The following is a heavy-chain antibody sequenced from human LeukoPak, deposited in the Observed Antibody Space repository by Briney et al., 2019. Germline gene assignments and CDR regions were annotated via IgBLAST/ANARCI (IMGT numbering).Heavy chain of an antibody. Sequence: GASLRLSCAASGFTFSNYAMSWVRQAPGKGLEWVSYISSSSSYTNYADSVKGRFTISRDNAKNSLYLQMNSLRAEDTAVYYCARLTGIVVVVAATGWFDPWGQGTLVTVSS. J-gene: IGHJ5*02. CDR3: ARLTGIVVVVAATGWFDP. D-gene: IGHD2-15*01. CDR2: ISSSSSYT. CDR1: GFTFSNYA. V-gene: IGHV3-11*06.